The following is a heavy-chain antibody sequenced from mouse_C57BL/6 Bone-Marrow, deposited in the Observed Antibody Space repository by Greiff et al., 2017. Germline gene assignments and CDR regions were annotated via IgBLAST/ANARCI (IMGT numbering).Heavy chain of an antibody. D-gene: IGHD1-1*01. CDR1: GFNIKDDY. Sequence: VQLQQSGAELVRPGASVKLSCTASGFNIKDDYMHWVKQRPEQGLEWIGWIDPENGDTEYASKFQGKATITADTSSNTAYLQLSCLTSEDTAVYYCTNYGSSYYPFDYWGQGTTLTVSS. J-gene: IGHJ2*01. V-gene: IGHV14-4*01. CDR2: IDPENGDT. CDR3: TNYGSSYYPFDY.